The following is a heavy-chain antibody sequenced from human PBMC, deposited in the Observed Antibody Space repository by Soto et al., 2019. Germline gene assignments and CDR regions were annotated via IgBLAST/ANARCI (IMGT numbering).Heavy chain of an antibody. CDR1: GGSISSSSYY. J-gene: IGHJ5*02. V-gene: IGHV4-61*05. CDR2: IYYSGST. CDR3: ARRTVTHWFDP. D-gene: IGHD4-17*01. Sequence: SETLSLTCTVSGGSISSSSYYWGWIRQPPGKGLEWIGYIYYSGSTNYNPSLKSRVTISVDTSKNQFSLKLSSVTAADTAVYYCARRTVTHWFDPWGQGTLVTVSS.